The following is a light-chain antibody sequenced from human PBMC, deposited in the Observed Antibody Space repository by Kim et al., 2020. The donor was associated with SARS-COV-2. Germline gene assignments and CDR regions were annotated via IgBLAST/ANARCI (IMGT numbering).Light chain of an antibody. CDR1: SMGSKN. V-gene: IGLV3-9*01. Sequence: VVLGQTAMITCRGNSMGSKNVHGSQQKPGQAPVLVIYRDSNRPSGIPERFSGSNSGNTATLTISRARAGDEADYYCQVWDSSTAVLGGGTHLTVL. J-gene: IGLJ3*02. CDR3: QVWDSSTAV. CDR2: RDS.